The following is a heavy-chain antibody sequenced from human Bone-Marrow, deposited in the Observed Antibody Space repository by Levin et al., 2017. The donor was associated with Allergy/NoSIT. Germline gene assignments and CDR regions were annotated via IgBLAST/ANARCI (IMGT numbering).Heavy chain of an antibody. CDR1: GFSLGTSSVG. J-gene: IGHJ4*02. D-gene: IGHD5-24*01. CDR2: IYGNDDK. Sequence: SGPTLVKPTQTLTLTCTFSGFSLGTSSVGVGWIRQPPGKALEWLALIYGNDDKRYSPSLKSRLTITKDTSKNHVVFTMTNMYPVDTDTYYCARRATIAARDSWGQGTLVTVSS. V-gene: IGHV2-5*01. CDR3: ARRATIAARDS.